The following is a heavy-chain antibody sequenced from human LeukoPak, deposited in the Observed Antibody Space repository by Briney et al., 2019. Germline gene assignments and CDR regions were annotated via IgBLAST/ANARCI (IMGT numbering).Heavy chain of an antibody. V-gene: IGHV4-59*01. Sequence: SETLSLTCTISGGSISSYYWSWIRQPPGKGLEWIGYIYYSGSTNYNPSLKSRVTISVDTSKNQFSLKLSSVTAADTAVYYCARNTKSTVLDYWGQGTLVTVSS. CDR2: IYYSGST. CDR3: ARNTKSTVLDY. D-gene: IGHD4-17*01. CDR1: GGSISSYY. J-gene: IGHJ4*02.